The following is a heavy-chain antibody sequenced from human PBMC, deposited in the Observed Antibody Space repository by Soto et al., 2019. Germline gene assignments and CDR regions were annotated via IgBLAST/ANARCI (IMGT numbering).Heavy chain of an antibody. J-gene: IGHJ4*03. CDR2: ISYDGSNK. V-gene: IGHV3-30-3*01. CDR1: GFTFSSYA. D-gene: IGHD2-2*01. Sequence: QVQLVESGGGVVQPGRSLRLSCAASGFTFSSYAMHWVRQAPGKGLEWVAVISYDGSNKYYADSVKGRCTISRDNSKNGLYLQMNTRRVEGTAVQYCARGVLLPAATGFDFGAADWDEGTPGSVAS. CDR3: ARGVLLPAATGFDFGAAD.